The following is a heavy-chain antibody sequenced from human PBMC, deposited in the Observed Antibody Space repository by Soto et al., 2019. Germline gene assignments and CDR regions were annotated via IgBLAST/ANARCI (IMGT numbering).Heavy chain of an antibody. CDR2: MNPNSGNT. CDR3: ARGAATKIVVVMYDALEI. D-gene: IGHD3-22*01. J-gene: IGHJ3*02. CDR1: GYTFTSYD. V-gene: IGHV1-8*01. Sequence: ASVKVSCKASGYTFTSYDINWVRQATGQGLEWMGWMNPNSGNTGYAQKFQGRVTMTRNTSISTAYMELSSLRSEDTAVYYCARGAATKIVVVMYDALEIWGQGTMVTVSS.